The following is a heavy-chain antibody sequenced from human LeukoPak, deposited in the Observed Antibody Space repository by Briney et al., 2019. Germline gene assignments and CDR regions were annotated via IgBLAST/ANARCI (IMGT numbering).Heavy chain of an antibody. CDR2: ISSSGSTI. J-gene: IGHJ6*03. D-gene: IGHD5-12*01. V-gene: IGHV3-48*04. CDR3: AREGIVATMDYYYYYMDV. Sequence: GGSLRLSCAASGFTFSSYSMSWIRQAPGKGLEWVSYISSSGSTIYYADSVKGRFTISRDNAKNSLYLQMNSLRAEDTAVYYCAREGIVATMDYYYYYMDVWGKGTTVTVSS. CDR1: GFTFSSYS.